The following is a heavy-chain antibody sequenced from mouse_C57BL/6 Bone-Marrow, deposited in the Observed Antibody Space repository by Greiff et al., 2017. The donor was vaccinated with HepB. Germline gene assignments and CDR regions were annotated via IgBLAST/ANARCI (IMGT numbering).Heavy chain of an antibody. CDR2: INPGSGGT. CDR1: GYAFTNYL. Sequence: QVQLQQSGAELVRPGTSVKVSCKASGYAFTNYLIEWVKQRPGQGLEWIGVINPGSGGTNYNEKFKGKATLTADKSSSTAYMQLSSLTSEDSAVYVCAGPLDGNYGWAWFAYWGQGTLVTVSA. CDR3: AGPLDGNYGWAWFAY. D-gene: IGHD2-1*01. J-gene: IGHJ3*01. V-gene: IGHV1-54*01.